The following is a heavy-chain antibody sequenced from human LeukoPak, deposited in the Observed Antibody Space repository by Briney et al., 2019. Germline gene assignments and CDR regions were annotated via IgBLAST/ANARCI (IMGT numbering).Heavy chain of an antibody. CDR2: IHPGESDT. D-gene: IGHD6-13*01. J-gene: IGHJ4*02. V-gene: IGHV5-51*01. Sequence: GESLQISCKGSGYSFTTYWIGWVRPMPGKGLEWMGIIHPGESDTRYSPSFQGQVTISADKSISPASLQWSSLKASDTAMYYCARFIAGRGFDYWGQGTLVTVSS. CDR1: GYSFTTYW. CDR3: ARFIAGRGFDY.